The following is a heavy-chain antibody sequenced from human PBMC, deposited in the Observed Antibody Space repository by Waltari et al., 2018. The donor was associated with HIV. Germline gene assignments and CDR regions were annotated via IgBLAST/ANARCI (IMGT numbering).Heavy chain of an antibody. D-gene: IGHD3-3*02. CDR2: IKGDGSER. V-gene: IGHV3-7*01. Sequence: VESGGGFVQPGGSLRLSCAASGFTFSRHWMSWVRQAPGKGLGWVAKIKGDGSERNYVDSVKGRFTISRDNAKNSVYLQMKSLRVEDTAVYFCVREEDFGTIFLNYYYGMDVWGRGTSVTVSS. CDR1: GFTFSRHW. J-gene: IGHJ6*02. CDR3: VREEDFGTIFLNYYYGMDV.